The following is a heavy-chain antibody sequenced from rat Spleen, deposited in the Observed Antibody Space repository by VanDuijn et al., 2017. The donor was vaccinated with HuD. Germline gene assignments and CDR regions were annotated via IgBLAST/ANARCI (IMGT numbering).Heavy chain of an antibody. CDR1: GFSLSSYN. D-gene: IGHD4-6*01. CDR3: ARDLGGAVD. J-gene: IGHJ2*01. Sequence: QVQLKESGPGLVQPSQTLSLTCIVAGFSLSSYNVHWVRQPPGKGLEGMGVIWKTGGTRYNSALKSRLSISKDTSKNQVFLNVNSLQTEYTATYFCARDLGGAVDWGQGVMVTVSS. V-gene: IGHV2-41*01. CDR2: IWKTGGT.